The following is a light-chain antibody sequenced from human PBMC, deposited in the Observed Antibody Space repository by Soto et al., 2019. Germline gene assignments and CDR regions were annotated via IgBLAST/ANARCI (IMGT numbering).Light chain of an antibody. CDR2: DAS. V-gene: IGKV3-11*01. CDR3: QRRSTWPPIT. J-gene: IGKJ5*01. Sequence: EIVLTQSPATLSLSPGERATLSCRASQSVSNYFALYQQKPGQVPSLLIYDASNRAAGIPARFSGSGSGPDFTLTISSLEPEDFAVYSCQRRSTWPPITFGQGTRLEIK. CDR1: QSVSNY.